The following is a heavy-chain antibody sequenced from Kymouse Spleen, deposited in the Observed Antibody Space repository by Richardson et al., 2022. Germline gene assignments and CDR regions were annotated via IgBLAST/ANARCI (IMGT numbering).Heavy chain of an antibody. J-gene: IGHJ5*02. D-gene: IGHD3-9*01. CDR1: GGSISSSSYY. V-gene: IGHV4-39*01. Sequence: QLQLQESGPGLVKPSETLSLTCTVSGGSISSSSYYWGWIRQPPGKGLEWIGSIYYSGSTYYNPSLKSRVTISVDTSKNQFSLKLSSVTAADTAVYYCARQEGVLRYFDWLFYSNWFDPWGQGTLVTVSS. CDR3: ARQEGVLRYFDWLFYSNWFDP. CDR2: IYYSGST.